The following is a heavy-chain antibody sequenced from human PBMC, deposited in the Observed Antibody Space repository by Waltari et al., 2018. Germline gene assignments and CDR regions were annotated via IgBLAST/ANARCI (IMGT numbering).Heavy chain of an antibody. CDR2: INHSGST. D-gene: IGHD3-3*01. J-gene: IGHJ5*02. Sequence: QVQLQQWGAGLLKPSETLSLTCAVYGGSFSGYDWSWIRQPPGKGLEWIGEINHSGSTNYNPSLKSRVTISVDTSKNQFSLKLSSVTAADTAVYYCARGKTIFGVVIYRGNWFDPWGQGTLVTVSS. V-gene: IGHV4-34*01. CDR1: GGSFSGYD. CDR3: ARGKTIFGVVIYRGNWFDP.